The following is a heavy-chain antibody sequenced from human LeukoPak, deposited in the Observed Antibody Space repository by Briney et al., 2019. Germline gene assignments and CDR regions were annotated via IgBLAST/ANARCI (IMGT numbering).Heavy chain of an antibody. V-gene: IGHV3-74*03. CDR3: ARGTSATAGIDY. CDR1: GFIFNDYW. Sequence: TGGSLRLSCAASGFIFNDYWMFWIRQAPGKGLVWVSQIDSDGNKVTYGDSAKGRFTTSRDNAQNTLYLQMSSLRADDTAVYYCARGTSATAGIDYWGQGTLVAVSS. D-gene: IGHD6-13*01. J-gene: IGHJ4*02. CDR2: IDSDGNKV.